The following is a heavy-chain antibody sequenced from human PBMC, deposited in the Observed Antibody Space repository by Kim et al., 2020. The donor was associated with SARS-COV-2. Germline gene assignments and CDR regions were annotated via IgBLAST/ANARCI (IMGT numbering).Heavy chain of an antibody. CDR2: TYYRSKWYN. Sequence: SQTLSLTCAISGDSVSSNSAAWNWIRQSPSRGLEWLGRTYYRSKWYNDYAVSVKSRITINPDTSKNQFSLQLNSVTPEDTAVYYCARDDGYGSGSYFSYYYGMDVWGQGTTVTVSS. CDR1: GDSVSSNSAA. CDR3: ARDDGYGSGSYFSYYYGMDV. D-gene: IGHD3-10*01. J-gene: IGHJ6*02. V-gene: IGHV6-1*01.